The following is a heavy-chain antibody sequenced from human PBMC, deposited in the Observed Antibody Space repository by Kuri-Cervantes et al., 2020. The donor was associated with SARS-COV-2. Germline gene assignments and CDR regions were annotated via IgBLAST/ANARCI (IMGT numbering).Heavy chain of an antibody. V-gene: IGHV4-38-2*01. J-gene: IGHJ4*02. CDR3: ARHIAAAGNFDY. Sequence: SQTLSLTCAVSGYSISSGYYWGWIRQPPGKGLEWNGSIYHSGSTYYNPSLKSRVTISVDTSENQFSLRLLSMPAADTAVYYCARHIAAAGNFDYWGQGTLVTVSS. CDR1: GYSISSGYY. CDR2: IYHSGST. D-gene: IGHD6-13*01.